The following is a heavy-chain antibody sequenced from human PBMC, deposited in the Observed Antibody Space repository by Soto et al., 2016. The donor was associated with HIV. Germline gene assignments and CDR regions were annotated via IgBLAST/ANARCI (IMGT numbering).Heavy chain of an antibody. CDR1: GYTFTDYY. D-gene: IGHD1-26*01. CDR2: INPNSGGT. J-gene: IGHJ3*02. Sequence: QVQLVQSGSEVKKPGASVKVSCKASGYTFTDYYMHWVRQAPGQGLEWMGWINPNSGGTNFAQKFQGRVTLTTDTSITTAYMELTSLGSGDTVTYYCARVATYHAFDIWGQGTMVTVSS. CDR3: ARVATYHAFDI. V-gene: IGHV1-2*02.